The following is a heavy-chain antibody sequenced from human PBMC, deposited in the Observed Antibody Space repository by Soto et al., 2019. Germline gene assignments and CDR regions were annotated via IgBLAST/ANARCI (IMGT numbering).Heavy chain of an antibody. D-gene: IGHD6-13*01. J-gene: IGHJ4*02. CDR1: GFTFSSYG. CDR2: ISGSGGIT. Sequence: QPGGSLRLSCAASGFTFSSYGMNWVRQAQGKGLEWVSSISGSGGITHYAASVQGRFVISRDNSRKTVNLEMNSLRVDDTAIYYCTKDWLMAAPGTLDQWGQGTQVTVSS. V-gene: IGHV3-23*01. CDR3: TKDWLMAAPGTLDQ.